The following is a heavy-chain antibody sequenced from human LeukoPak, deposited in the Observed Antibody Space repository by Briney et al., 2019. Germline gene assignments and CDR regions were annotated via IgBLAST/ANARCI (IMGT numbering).Heavy chain of an antibody. D-gene: IGHD1-26*01. CDR2: INSDGSST. CDR3: ARDLSLGELLHALDY. J-gene: IGHJ4*02. CDR1: GFTFSSYW. Sequence: PGGSLRLSCAASGFTFSSYWMHWARQAPGKGLVWVSRINSDGSSTSYADSVKGRFTISRDNAKNTLYLQMNSLRAEDTAVYYCARDLSLGELLHALDYWGQGTLVTVSS. V-gene: IGHV3-74*01.